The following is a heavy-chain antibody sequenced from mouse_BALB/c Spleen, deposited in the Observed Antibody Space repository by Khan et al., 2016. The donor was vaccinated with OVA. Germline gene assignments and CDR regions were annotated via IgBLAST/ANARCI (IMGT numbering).Heavy chain of an antibody. J-gene: IGHJ3*01. CDR2: IWAGGST. CDR1: GFSLTSYG. Sequence: QVQLKESGPGLVAPSQSLSITCTVSGFSLTSYGVHWVRQPPGKGLEWLGVIWAGGSTNYNSALMSRLSISKDNPKSQVFLKMNSLQTDDTAMYYCAREGSTMITTAFAYWGQGTLVTVSA. V-gene: IGHV2-9*02. D-gene: IGHD2-4*01. CDR3: AREGSTMITTAFAY.